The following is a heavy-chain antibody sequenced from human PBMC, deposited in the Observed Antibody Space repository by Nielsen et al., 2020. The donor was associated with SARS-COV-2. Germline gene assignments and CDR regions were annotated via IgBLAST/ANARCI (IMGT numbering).Heavy chain of an antibody. CDR3: VKDFVQQWLVPHFDY. V-gene: IGHV3-30*18. CDR2: ISYDGYNK. CDR1: GFTFRNYG. J-gene: IGHJ4*02. Sequence: GESLKISCAASGFTFRNYGMHWVRQAPGKGLEWVAVISYDGYNKYYADSVKGRFTISRDNSKNTLYLQMNSLRAEDTAVYYCVKDFVQQWLVPHFDYWGQGTLVTVSS. D-gene: IGHD6-19*01.